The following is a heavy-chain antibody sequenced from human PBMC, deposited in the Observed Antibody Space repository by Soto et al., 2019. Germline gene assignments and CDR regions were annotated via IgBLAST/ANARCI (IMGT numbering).Heavy chain of an antibody. V-gene: IGHV1-69*13. J-gene: IGHJ6*02. CDR3: ARRAWDGEEIYYYYGMDV. CDR2: IIPIFGTA. D-gene: IGHD4-17*01. CDR1: GGTFSSYA. Sequence: GASVKVSCKASGGTFSSYAISWVRQAPGQGLEWMGGIIPIFGTANYAQKFQGRVTITADESTSTAYMELSSLRSEDTAVYYCARRAWDGEEIYYYYGMDVWGQGTTVTVSS.